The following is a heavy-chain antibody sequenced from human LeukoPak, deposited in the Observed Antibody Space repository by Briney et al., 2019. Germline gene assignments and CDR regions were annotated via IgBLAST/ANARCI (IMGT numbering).Heavy chain of an antibody. D-gene: IGHD6-19*01. Sequence: ASVKVSCKASAYTYTSYATHWVRQAPGQRLEWMGWINAGNGDTKYSQKFQGRVTITRDTSASTAYMEVSSLRSEDTAVYYCARDRVFSSAWYGAFDIWGQGTMVTVSS. V-gene: IGHV1-3*01. CDR1: AYTYTSYA. J-gene: IGHJ3*02. CDR2: INAGNGDT. CDR3: ARDRVFSSAWYGAFDI.